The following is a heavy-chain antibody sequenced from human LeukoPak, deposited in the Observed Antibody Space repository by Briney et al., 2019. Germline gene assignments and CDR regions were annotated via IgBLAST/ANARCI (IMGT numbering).Heavy chain of an antibody. CDR1: GGSISSSSYY. V-gene: IGHV4-39*07. CDR3: ARISSSPRKIAFDI. CDR2: IYYSGST. Sequence: SETLSLTCTVSGGSISSSSYYWGWIRQPPGKGLEWIGSIYYSGSTYYNPSLKSRVTISVDTSKNQFSLKLSSVTAADTAVYYCARISSSPRKIAFDIWGQGTMVTVSS. D-gene: IGHD6-6*01. J-gene: IGHJ3*02.